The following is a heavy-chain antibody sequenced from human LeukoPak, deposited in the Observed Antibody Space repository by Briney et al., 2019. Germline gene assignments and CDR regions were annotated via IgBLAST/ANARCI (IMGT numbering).Heavy chain of an antibody. Sequence: GGSLRLSCAASGFTFSSYWMHWVRQAPGKGLVWVSRINSDGSSTNYADSVKGRFTISRDNAKNTLYLQMNSLRAEDTAVYYCARRGHGYGSPFDYWGQGTLVTVSS. V-gene: IGHV3-74*01. D-gene: IGHD5-18*01. CDR2: INSDGSST. CDR1: GFTFSSYW. J-gene: IGHJ4*02. CDR3: ARRGHGYGSPFDY.